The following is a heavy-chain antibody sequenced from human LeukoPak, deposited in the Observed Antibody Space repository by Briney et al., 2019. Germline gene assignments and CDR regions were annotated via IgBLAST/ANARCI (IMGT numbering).Heavy chain of an antibody. CDR3: ARRIVGATGSDY. J-gene: IGHJ4*02. Sequence: ASVKVSCKASGYTFTTYGISWVRQAPGQGLEWMGWISAYTGNTTYAQNLQGRVTMTTDTSTTTAYMELRSLTSDDTAVYYCARRIVGATGSDYWGQGTLVTVSS. V-gene: IGHV1-18*01. D-gene: IGHD1-26*01. CDR2: ISAYTGNT. CDR1: GYTFTTYG.